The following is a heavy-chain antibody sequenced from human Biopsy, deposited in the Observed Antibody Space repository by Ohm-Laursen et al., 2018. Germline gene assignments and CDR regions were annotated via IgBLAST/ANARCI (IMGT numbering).Heavy chain of an antibody. CDR2: ITPIFDTA. V-gene: IGHV1-69*06. D-gene: IGHD3-10*01. J-gene: IGHJ4*02. CDR3: ASSDGRSGFDY. CDR1: GYIFTCRY. Sequence: ASVKVSCKASGYIFTCRYLHWVRQAPGQALEWMGGITPIFDTANYAQKFQGRVTITADRSASTAYMELSSLRSEDTGVYYCASSDGRSGFDYWGQGTLVTVSS.